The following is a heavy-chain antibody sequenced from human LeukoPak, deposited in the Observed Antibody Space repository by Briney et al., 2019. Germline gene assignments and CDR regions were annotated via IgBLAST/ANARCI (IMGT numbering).Heavy chain of an antibody. CDR1: GFTFSSYA. CDR2: ISYDGSNK. Sequence: PGGSLRLSCAASGFTFSSYAMHWVRQAPGKGLEWVAVISYDGSNKYYADSVKGRFTISRDNSKNTLYLQMNSLRAEDTAVYYCARGGEMATIRYLRTTQFDYWGQGTLVTVSS. CDR3: ARGGEMATIRYLRTTQFDY. J-gene: IGHJ4*02. V-gene: IGHV3-30-3*01. D-gene: IGHD5-24*01.